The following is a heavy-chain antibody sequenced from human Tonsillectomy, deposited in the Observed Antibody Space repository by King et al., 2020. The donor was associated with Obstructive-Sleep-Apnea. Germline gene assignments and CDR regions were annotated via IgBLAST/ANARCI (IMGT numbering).Heavy chain of an antibody. CDR2: IIHSGST. V-gene: IGHV4-34*12. CDR3: ARVGSKWGSADHFDY. CDR1: GGSFSGYY. Sequence: VQLQQWGAGLLKPSETLSLTCAVYGGSFSGYYWSWIRQPPGKGLEWIGEIIHSGSTNYNPALKSRFTISVDTPTNQFSLKLSSVTAADTAVYYFARVGSKWGSADHFDYWGQGTLVTVSS. D-gene: IGHD2-15*01. J-gene: IGHJ4*02.